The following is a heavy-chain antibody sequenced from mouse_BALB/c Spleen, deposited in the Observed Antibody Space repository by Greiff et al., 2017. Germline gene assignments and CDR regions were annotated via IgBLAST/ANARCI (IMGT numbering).Heavy chain of an antibody. CDR1: GYTFTDYY. D-gene: IGHD1-1*01. J-gene: IGHJ1*01. CDR3: TITDYGRYFDV. V-gene: IGHV1-84*01. Sequence: QVQLQQSGPELVKPGASVKISCKASGYTFTDYYINWVKQKPGQGLEWIGWIYPGSGNTKYNEKFKRKATLTVDKSSSTAYMQLSSLTSEDSAVYYCTITDYGRYFDVWGAGTTVTVSS. CDR2: IYPGSGNT.